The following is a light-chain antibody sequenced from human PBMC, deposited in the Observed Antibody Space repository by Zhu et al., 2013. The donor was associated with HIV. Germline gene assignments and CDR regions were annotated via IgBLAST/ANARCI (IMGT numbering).Light chain of an antibody. Sequence: EILLTQSPGTLSLSPGERATLSCRASQSVSSNYLAWYQVKPGQAPRLLIYGASSRATGIPDRFSGGGSGTDFTLTISRLEPEDFSVYYCQQYGTAPVTFGGGTKVE. CDR1: QSVSSNY. J-gene: IGKJ4*01. CDR2: GAS. V-gene: IGKV3-20*01. CDR3: QQYGTAPVT.